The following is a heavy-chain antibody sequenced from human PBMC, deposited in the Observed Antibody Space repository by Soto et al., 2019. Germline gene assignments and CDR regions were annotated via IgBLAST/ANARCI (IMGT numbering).Heavy chain of an antibody. CDR3: ARGYCTATICDPWFDP. Sequence: PVESLKISCQGSGYAFSSYWIAWVRQMSGKGLEWRGIIYPGDSDTRYSPSFQGHVTISLDKSITTAYLQWSSVRASDTAMYYCARGYCTATICDPWFDPWGQGTLVTVSS. V-gene: IGHV5-51*01. CDR2: IYPGDSDT. CDR1: GYAFSSYW. J-gene: IGHJ5*02. D-gene: IGHD2-8*02.